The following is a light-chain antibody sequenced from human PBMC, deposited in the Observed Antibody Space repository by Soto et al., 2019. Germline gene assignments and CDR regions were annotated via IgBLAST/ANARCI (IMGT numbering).Light chain of an antibody. J-gene: IGKJ4*01. CDR2: AGT. V-gene: IGKV1-9*01. Sequence: IQLSQSTSSLSASVGDRVTITCRASQDINSYLAWYQQKPGKAPKLVIYAGTSLQSGVPSRFSGSGSGTEFTLTISSLQPEDFATYYCQQLHVYPSTFGGGTKVDIK. CDR1: QDINSY. CDR3: QQLHVYPST.